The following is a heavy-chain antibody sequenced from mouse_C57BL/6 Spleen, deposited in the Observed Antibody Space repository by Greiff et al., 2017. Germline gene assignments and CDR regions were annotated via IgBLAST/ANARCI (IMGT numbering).Heavy chain of an antibody. J-gene: IGHJ2*01. CDR2: IRNKANGYTT. CDR3: ARYLRHDYDEGAFDY. V-gene: IGHV7-3*01. D-gene: IGHD2-4*01. Sequence: EVQLVESGGGLVQPGGSLSLSCAASGFTFTDYYMSWVRQPPGKALEWLGFIRNKANGYTTEYSASVQGRFTISRDNSQSILYLQMNALRAEDSATYYCARYLRHDYDEGAFDYWGQGTTLTVAS. CDR1: GFTFTDYY.